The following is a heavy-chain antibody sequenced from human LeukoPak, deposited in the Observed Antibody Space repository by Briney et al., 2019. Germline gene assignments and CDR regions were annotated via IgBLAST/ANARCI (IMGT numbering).Heavy chain of an antibody. D-gene: IGHD2-15*01. CDR3: AKSCYSLGFQH. Sequence: PGRSLRLSCAASGFTFSSYGMHWVRQAPGKGLEWVAVISYDGSNKYYADSVKGRFTISRDNSKNTLYLQMNSLRAEDTAVYYCAKSCYSLGFQHWGQGTLVTVSS. CDR1: GFTFSSYG. J-gene: IGHJ1*01. V-gene: IGHV3-30*18. CDR2: ISYDGSNK.